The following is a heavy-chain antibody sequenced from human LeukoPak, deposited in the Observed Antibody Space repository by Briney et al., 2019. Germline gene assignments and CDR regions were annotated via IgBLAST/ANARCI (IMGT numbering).Heavy chain of an antibody. V-gene: IGHV4-38-2*02. D-gene: IGHD2/OR15-2a*01. Sequence: SETLSLTCTVSGYSISSGYYWGWIRQPPGKGLEWIGSIYYSGSTYYNPSLKSRVTISVDTSKNQFSLKLSSVTAADTAVYYCASLIGYYYMDVWGKGTTVTVSS. CDR2: IYYSGST. J-gene: IGHJ6*03. CDR1: GYSISSGYY. CDR3: ASLIGYYYMDV.